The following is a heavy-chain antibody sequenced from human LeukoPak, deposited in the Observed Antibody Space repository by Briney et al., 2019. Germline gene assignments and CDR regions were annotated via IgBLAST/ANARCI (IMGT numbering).Heavy chain of an antibody. CDR3: AKLGIYDSSGYYQRGDY. CDR1: GFTFSSYG. D-gene: IGHD3-22*01. CDR2: IWYDGSNK. V-gene: IGHV3-33*06. Sequence: GGSLRPSCAAPGFTFSSYGMHWVRQAPGKGLEWVAVIWYDGSNKYYADSVKGRFTISRDNSKNTLYLQMSSLRAEDTAVYYCAKLGIYDSSGYYQRGDYWGQGTLVTVSS. J-gene: IGHJ4*02.